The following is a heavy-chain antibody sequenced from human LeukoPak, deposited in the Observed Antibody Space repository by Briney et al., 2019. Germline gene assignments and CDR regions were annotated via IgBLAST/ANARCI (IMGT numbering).Heavy chain of an antibody. J-gene: IGHJ3*02. V-gene: IGHV3-21*01. CDR2: ISSSSSYI. Sequence: GGSLRLSCAASGFTFSSYSMNWVRQAPGKGLEWVSSISSSSSYISYADSVRGRFTISRVNAKNSLYLQMNSLRAEDTAVYYCARDVHAFDIWGQGTMVTVSS. CDR1: GFTFSSYS. CDR3: ARDVHAFDI. D-gene: IGHD2-8*01.